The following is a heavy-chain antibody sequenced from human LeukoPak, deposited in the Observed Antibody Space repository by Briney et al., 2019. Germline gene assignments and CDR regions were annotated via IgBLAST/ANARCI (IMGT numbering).Heavy chain of an antibody. D-gene: IGHD3-22*01. V-gene: IGHV4-38-2*01. CDR3: ARGYYDSSGYYWNYFDY. CDR2: IYHSGST. Sequence: SETLSLTCAVPGYSISSGYYWGWIRQPPGKGLEWSGSIYHSGSTYYNPSLKSRVTISVDTSNNQFSLKLSSVTAADTAVYYCARGYYDSSGYYWNYFDYWGQGTLVTVSS. J-gene: IGHJ4*02. CDR1: GYSISSGYY.